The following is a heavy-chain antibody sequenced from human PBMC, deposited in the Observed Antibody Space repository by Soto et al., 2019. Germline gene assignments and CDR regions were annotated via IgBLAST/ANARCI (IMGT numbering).Heavy chain of an antibody. Sequence: GGSVKGSCKASGGPFSSYAISLVRQAPGQGLEWMGGMIPIFGTANYSQKFQGRVTITADESTSTAYMELSSLRSEDTAVYYCARTRSWYYDSSGYVNAFDIWGQGTMVTVSS. J-gene: IGHJ3*02. CDR2: MIPIFGTA. CDR3: ARTRSWYYDSSGYVNAFDI. V-gene: IGHV1-69*13. CDR1: GGPFSSYA. D-gene: IGHD3-22*01.